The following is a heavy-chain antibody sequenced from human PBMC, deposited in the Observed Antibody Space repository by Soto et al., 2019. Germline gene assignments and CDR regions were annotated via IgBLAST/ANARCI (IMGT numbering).Heavy chain of an antibody. D-gene: IGHD6-19*01. CDR3: ARQFGYSSGWYFYSPPDY. CDR2: IYPGDSDT. CDR1: GYSFTSYW. Sequence: GESLKISCKGSGYSFTSYWIGWVRQMPGKGLEWMGIIYPGDSDTRYSPSFQGPVTISADKSISTAYLQWSSLKASDTAMYYCARQFGYSSGWYFYSPPDYWGQGTLVTVSS. V-gene: IGHV5-51*01. J-gene: IGHJ4*02.